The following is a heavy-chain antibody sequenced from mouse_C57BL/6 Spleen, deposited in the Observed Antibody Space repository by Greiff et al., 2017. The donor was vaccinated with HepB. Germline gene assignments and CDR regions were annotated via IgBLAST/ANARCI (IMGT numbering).Heavy chain of an antibody. V-gene: IGHV14-4*01. CDR1: GFNIKDDY. CDR3: TFYAMDY. J-gene: IGHJ4*01. Sequence: VQLQQSGAELVRPGASVKLSCTASGFNIKDDYMHWVKQRPEQGLEWIGWIDPENGDTEYAPKFQGKATITADTSSNTAYLQLSSLTSEDTAVYYCTFYAMDYWGQGTSVTVSS. CDR2: IDPENGDT.